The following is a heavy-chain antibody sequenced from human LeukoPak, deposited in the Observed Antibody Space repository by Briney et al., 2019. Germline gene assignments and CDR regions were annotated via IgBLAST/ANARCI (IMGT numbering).Heavy chain of an antibody. Sequence: GGSLRLSCAASGFTFSSYAMTWVRQAPGKGLEWVSVISGSGDTTYYADSVKGRFTISRDNSKNTLYLQMNSLRAEDAAVYYCAKWDVEKNAFDIWGQGTMVTVSS. D-gene: IGHD5-24*01. J-gene: IGHJ3*02. V-gene: IGHV3-23*01. CDR1: GFTFSSYA. CDR2: ISGSGDTT. CDR3: AKWDVEKNAFDI.